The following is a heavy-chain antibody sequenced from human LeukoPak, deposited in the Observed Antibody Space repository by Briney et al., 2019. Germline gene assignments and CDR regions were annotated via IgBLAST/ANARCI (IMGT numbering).Heavy chain of an antibody. CDR2: ISPYDGDT. Sequence: AAVKVACKASGYTFAIYGISLVRQAPGQGIEWMAWISPYDGDTNYAQNFEGRVTMTTETSTSTAYMELRSLRSDDTAIYYCARDYCTRGGDCYKEDLFDPWGQGTLVTVSS. D-gene: IGHD2-21*02. CDR1: GYTFAIYG. J-gene: IGHJ5*02. CDR3: ARDYCTRGGDCYKEDLFDP. V-gene: IGHV1-18*01.